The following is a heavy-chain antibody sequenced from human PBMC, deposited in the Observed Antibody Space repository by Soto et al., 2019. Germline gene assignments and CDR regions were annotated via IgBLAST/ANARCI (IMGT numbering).Heavy chain of an antibody. CDR2: IWYDGSNK. Sequence: QVQLVASGGGVVQPGRSLRLSCAASGFTFSSYGMHWVRQAPGKGLEWVAVIWYDGSNKYYADSVKGRFTISRDTSKNTPYLQMNSLRAEDTAVYYCARCFADATMDSGLYQTGYYGMDFWVQGTTVTVSS. CDR1: GFTFSSYG. V-gene: IGHV3-33*01. CDR3: ARCFADATMDSGLYQTGYYGMDF. J-gene: IGHJ6*02. D-gene: IGHD6-19*01.